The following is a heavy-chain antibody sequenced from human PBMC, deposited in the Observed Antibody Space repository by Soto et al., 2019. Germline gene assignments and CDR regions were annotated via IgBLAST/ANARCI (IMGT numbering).Heavy chain of an antibody. CDR1: GFIFRDYS. Sequence: PGESLRLACAASGFIFRDYSMSWVRQPPGKGLEWVASINPDGTKRFYVDYVQGRFTISRDDAKNSVFLQMIRLRAEDTAVYYCARWESSGWYLGIWGQGT. J-gene: IGHJ4*02. CDR2: INPDGTKR. CDR3: ARWESSGWYLGI. D-gene: IGHD6-19*01. V-gene: IGHV3-7*03.